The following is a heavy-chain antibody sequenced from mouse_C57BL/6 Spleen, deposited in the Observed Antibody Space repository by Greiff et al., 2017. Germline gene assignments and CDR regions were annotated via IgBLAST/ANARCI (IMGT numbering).Heavy chain of an antibody. Sequence: QVQLQQPGAELVKPGASVKMSCKASGYTFTSYWITWVKQRPGKGLEWIGDIYPGSGSTNYNEKFKSKATLTVDTSSSTAYMQLSSLTSEDSAVYYCAASFTTVVADYWGQGTTLTVSS. J-gene: IGHJ2*01. V-gene: IGHV1-55*01. D-gene: IGHD1-1*01. CDR2: IYPGSGST. CDR3: AASFTTVVADY. CDR1: GYTFTSYW.